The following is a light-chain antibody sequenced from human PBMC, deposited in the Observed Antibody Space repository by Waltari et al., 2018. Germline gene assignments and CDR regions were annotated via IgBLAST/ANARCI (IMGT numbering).Light chain of an antibody. J-gene: IGKJ4*01. Sequence: CGASQSLGSSYLAWYQQKPGQAPRLLIYAASSRATGIPDRFSGSGSGTDFTLTITRLEPEDFAVYYCQQYGSSPLTFGGGTKVEIK. CDR1: QSLGSSY. V-gene: IGKV3-20*01. CDR2: AAS. CDR3: QQYGSSPLT.